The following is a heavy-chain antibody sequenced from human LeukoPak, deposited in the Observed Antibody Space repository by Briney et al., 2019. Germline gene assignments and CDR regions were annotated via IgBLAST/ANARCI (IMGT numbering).Heavy chain of an antibody. V-gene: IGHV3-11*01. J-gene: IGHJ3*02. CDR1: GFTFSDYY. CDR2: ISSSGSTI. D-gene: IGHD3-22*01. Sequence: PGGSLGLSCAASGFTFSDYYMSWIRQAPGKGLEWVSYISSSGSTIYYADSVKGRFTISRDNAKNSLYLQMNSLRAEDTAVYYCARDFWPYYYDSSGSDAFDIWGQGTMVTVSS. CDR3: ARDFWPYYYDSSGSDAFDI.